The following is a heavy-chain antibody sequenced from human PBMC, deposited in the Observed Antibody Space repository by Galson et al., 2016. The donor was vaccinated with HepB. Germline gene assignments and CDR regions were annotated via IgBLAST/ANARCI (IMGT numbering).Heavy chain of an antibody. CDR2: ISAYNGDT. CDR3: ARQGSWNWLDP. Sequence: SVKVSCKASGYTFASYGLSWVRQAPGQGLEWMGWISAYNGDTNYAQKVQGRVTMTTDTSTSTAYMELRSLRSDDTAVYYCARQGSWNWLDPWGQGTLVTVSS. D-gene: IGHD1-26*01. V-gene: IGHV1-18*04. J-gene: IGHJ5*02. CDR1: GYTFASYG.